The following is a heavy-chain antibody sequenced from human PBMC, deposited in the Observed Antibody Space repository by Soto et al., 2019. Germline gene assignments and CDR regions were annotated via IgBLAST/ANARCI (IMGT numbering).Heavy chain of an antibody. J-gene: IGHJ6*03. CDR3: ARERPERVPASIDEDYYYYYMEV. D-gene: IGHD2-2*02. CDR1: GGSISSYY. Sequence: PSETLSLTCTVSGGSISSYYWIWIRQPPGKGLEWIGYIYYSGSTNYNPSLKSRVTISVDTSKNQFSLNLSSVTAADTAVYYCARERPERVPASIDEDYYYYYMEVWGKGTTVTVSS. V-gene: IGHV4-59*01. CDR2: IYYSGST.